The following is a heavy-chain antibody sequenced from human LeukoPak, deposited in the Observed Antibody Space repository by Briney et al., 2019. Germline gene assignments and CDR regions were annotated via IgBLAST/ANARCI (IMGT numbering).Heavy chain of an antibody. D-gene: IGHD1-1*01. CDR3: ARDTTYYFDY. Sequence: KPSETLSLTCTVSGGSISSHYWSWIRQPPGKGLEWIGYIYYSGSTNYNPSLKSRVTISVDTSKNQFSLKLSSVTAADTAVYYCARDTTYYFDYWGQGTLVAVSS. CDR2: IYYSGST. V-gene: IGHV4-59*11. J-gene: IGHJ4*02. CDR1: GGSISSHY.